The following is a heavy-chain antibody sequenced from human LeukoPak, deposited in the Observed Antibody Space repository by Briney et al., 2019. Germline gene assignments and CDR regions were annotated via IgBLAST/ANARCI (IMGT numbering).Heavy chain of an antibody. CDR1: GYTFTSYG. V-gene: IGHV1-18*01. CDR3: ARDTVTTPYYFDY. CDR2: ISAYNGNT. J-gene: IGHJ4*02. D-gene: IGHD4-4*01. Sequence: ASVKVFCKASGYTFTSYGIGWVRQAPGQGLEWMGWISAYNGNTNYAQKRKGRVTMTTDTSTSTAYMELRSLRSDDTAVYYCARDTVTTPYYFDYWGQGTLVTVSS.